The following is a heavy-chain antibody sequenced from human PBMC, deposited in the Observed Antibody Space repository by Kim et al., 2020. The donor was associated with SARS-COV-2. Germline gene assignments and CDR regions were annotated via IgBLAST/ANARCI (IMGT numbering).Heavy chain of an antibody. CDR2: IYYSGST. CDR3: ARALRISYYYDSSGYQGDYYFDY. V-gene: IGHV4-31*03. CDR1: GGSISSGGYY. J-gene: IGHJ4*02. D-gene: IGHD3-22*01. Sequence: SETLSLTCTVSGGSISSGGYYWSWIRQHPGKGLEWIGYIYYSGSTYYNPSLKSRVTISVDTSKNQFSLKLSSVTAADTAVYYCARALRISYYYDSSGYQGDYYFDYWGQGALVTVSS.